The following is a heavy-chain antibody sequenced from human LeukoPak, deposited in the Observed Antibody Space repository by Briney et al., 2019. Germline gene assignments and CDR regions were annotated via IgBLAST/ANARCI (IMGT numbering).Heavy chain of an antibody. CDR2: IYYSGST. Sequence: PSETLSLTRTVSGGSISSSSYYWGWIRQPPGKGLEWIGSIYYSGSTYYNPSLKSRVTISVDTSKNQFSLKLSSVTAADTAVYYCARQGGSVLHYSDYWGQGTLVTVSS. J-gene: IGHJ4*02. CDR1: GGSISSSSYY. CDR3: ARQGGSVLHYSDY. D-gene: IGHD5-12*01. V-gene: IGHV4-39*01.